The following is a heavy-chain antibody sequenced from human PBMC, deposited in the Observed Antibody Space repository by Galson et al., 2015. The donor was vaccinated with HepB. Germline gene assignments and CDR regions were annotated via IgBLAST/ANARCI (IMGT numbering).Heavy chain of an antibody. J-gene: IGHJ4*02. CDR2: ISGSGGST. V-gene: IGHV3-23*01. CDR3: AKGAWDSSGLASY. D-gene: IGHD3-22*01. Sequence: SLRLSCAASGFTFSSYAMSWVRQAPRKGLEWVSAISGSGGSTYYADSVKGRFTISRDNSKNTLYLQMNSLRAEDTAVYYCAKGAWDSSGLASYWGQGTLVTVSS. CDR1: GFTFSSYA.